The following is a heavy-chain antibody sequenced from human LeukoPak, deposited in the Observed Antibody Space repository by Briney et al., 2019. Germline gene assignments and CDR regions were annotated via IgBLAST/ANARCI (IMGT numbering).Heavy chain of an antibody. V-gene: IGHV4-34*01. D-gene: IGHD2-2*02. Sequence: PSETLSLTCAVYGGSFSGYYWTWIRQPPGKGLEWIGEINHSGSTNYNPSLKSRVTISVDTSKNQFSLKLSSVTAADTAVYYCARPGLKLLYGYFDYWGQGTLVAVSS. CDR1: GGSFSGYY. CDR2: INHSGST. J-gene: IGHJ4*02. CDR3: ARPGLKLLYGYFDY.